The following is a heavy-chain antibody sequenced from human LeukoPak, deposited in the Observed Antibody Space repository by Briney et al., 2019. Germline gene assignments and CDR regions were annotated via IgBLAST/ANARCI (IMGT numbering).Heavy chain of an antibody. CDR2: INHSGST. CDR3: ARGEPSITMITNAFDI. J-gene: IGHJ3*02. CDR1: GGSFSGYY. V-gene: IGHV4-34*01. D-gene: IGHD3-22*01. Sequence: SETLSLTCAVYGGSFSGYYWSWIRQPPGKGLEWIGEINHSGSTNYNPSLKSRVTISVDTSKNQFSLKLSSVTAADTAVYYCARGEPSITMITNAFDIWGQGTMVTVSS.